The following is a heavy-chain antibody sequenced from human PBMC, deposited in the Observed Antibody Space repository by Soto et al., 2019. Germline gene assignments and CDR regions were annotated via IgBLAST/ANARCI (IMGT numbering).Heavy chain of an antibody. CDR2: IYYTGST. CDR1: GGSISSSSWY. CDR3: ARQEYSSSSGGAYYFDY. D-gene: IGHD6-6*01. V-gene: IGHV4-39*01. J-gene: IGHJ4*02. Sequence: QLQLQESGPGLVKPSETLSLTCTVSGGSISSSSWYWGWIRQSPGKGLEWIGSIYYTGSTYYNPPLKSRVTVSVDTSKNPFSLKLSSVTATDTAVYYCARQEYSSSSGGAYYFDYWGQGTLVTVSS.